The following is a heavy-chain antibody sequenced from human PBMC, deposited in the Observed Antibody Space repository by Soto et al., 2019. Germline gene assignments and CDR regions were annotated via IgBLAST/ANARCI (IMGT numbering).Heavy chain of an antibody. V-gene: IGHV3-23*01. CDR1: GFTFSSYA. Sequence: GGSLRLSCAASGFTFSSYAMSWVRQAPGKGLEWVSAISGSGGSTYYADSVKGRFTISRDNSKNTLYLQMNSLRAEDTAVYYCANWPVAGTYFDYWGQGTLVTVSS. J-gene: IGHJ4*02. CDR2: ISGSGGST. CDR3: ANWPVAGTYFDY. D-gene: IGHD6-19*01.